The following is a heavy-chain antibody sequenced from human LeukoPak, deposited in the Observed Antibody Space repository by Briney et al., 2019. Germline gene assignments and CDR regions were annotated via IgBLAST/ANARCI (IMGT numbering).Heavy chain of an antibody. CDR1: GYTFTIYG. D-gene: IGHD6-13*01. CDR3: ARSIAAAGTAGDWYFDL. Sequence: ASVKVSCKASGYTFTIYGITWVRQAPGQGLEWMGWISAYNGHTNYAQKLQGRVTMTTDTSTSTAYMELRSLRSDETAVYYCARSIAAAGTAGDWYFDLWGRGTLVTVSS. J-gene: IGHJ2*01. V-gene: IGHV1-18*01. CDR2: ISAYNGHT.